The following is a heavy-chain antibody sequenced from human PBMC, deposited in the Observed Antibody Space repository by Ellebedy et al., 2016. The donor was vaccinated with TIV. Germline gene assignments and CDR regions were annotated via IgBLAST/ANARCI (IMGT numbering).Heavy chain of an antibody. V-gene: IGHV3-64*01. CDR3: ARTMVSYYGMDV. D-gene: IGHD3-10*01. CDR2: ISSNGGST. J-gene: IGHJ6*02. CDR1: GFTFSSYA. Sequence: PGGSLRLSCAASGFTFSSYAMHWVRQAPGKGLEYVSAISSNGGSTYYANSVKGRFTISRDNSKNTLYLQMGSLRAEDTAVYYCARTMVSYYGMDVWGQGTTVTVSS.